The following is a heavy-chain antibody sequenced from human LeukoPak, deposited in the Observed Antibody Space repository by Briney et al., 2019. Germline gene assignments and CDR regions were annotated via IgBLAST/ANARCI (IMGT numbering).Heavy chain of an antibody. CDR2: ISYDGSNK. V-gene: IGHV3-30*18. CDR3: ANSGIADRPFDY. Sequence: GGPLRLSCAASGFTFSSYGMHWVRQAPGKGLEWVAVISYDGSNKYYADSVKGRFTISRDNSKNTLYLQMNSLRAEDTAVYYCANSGIADRPFDYWGQGTLVTVSS. D-gene: IGHD6-6*01. CDR1: GFTFSSYG. J-gene: IGHJ4*02.